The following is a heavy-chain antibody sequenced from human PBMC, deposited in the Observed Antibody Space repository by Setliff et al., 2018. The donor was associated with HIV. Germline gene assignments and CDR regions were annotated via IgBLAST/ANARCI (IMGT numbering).Heavy chain of an antibody. D-gene: IGHD3-10*01. J-gene: IGHJ6*03. V-gene: IGHV5-51*01. CDR2: IYPGDSDT. CDR1: GYSFTTYW. Sequence: PGESLQISCKASGYSFTTYWIGWVRQMPGKGLEWMGIIYPGDSDTRYSPSFQGQVTIPADKSISTAYLQWSSLKIEDTAVYYCVRDVAATNMVRGILYHYYYMDVWGKGTTVTVSS. CDR3: VRDVAATNMVRGILYHYYYMDV.